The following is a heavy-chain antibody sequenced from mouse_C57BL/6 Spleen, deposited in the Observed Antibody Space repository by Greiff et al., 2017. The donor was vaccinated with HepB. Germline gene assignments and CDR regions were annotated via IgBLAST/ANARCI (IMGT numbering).Heavy chain of an antibody. Sequence: QVQLKQSGPGLVQPSQRLSITCTVSGFSLTSYGVHWVRQSPGKGLEWLGVIWRGGSTDYNAAFMSRLSITKDNSKSQVFFKMNSLQADDTAIYYCAKRGGYYEGAMDYWGQGTSVTVSS. CDR1: GFSLTSYG. V-gene: IGHV2-5*01. D-gene: IGHD2-3*01. CDR3: AKRGGYYEGAMDY. CDR2: IWRGGST. J-gene: IGHJ4*01.